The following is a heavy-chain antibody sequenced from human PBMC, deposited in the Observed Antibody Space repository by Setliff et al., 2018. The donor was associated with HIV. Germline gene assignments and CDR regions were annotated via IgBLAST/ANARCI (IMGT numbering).Heavy chain of an antibody. CDR1: GGSISSSNW. D-gene: IGHD5-18*01. CDR2: IYHSGST. Sequence: TLSLTCAVSGGSISSSNWWSWVRQPPGKGLEWIGEIYHSGSTNYNPSLKSRVTISVDKSKNQFSLKLSSVTAADTAVYYCATRIQLWLGSFDYWGQGTLVTVSS. CDR3: ATRIQLWLGSFDY. J-gene: IGHJ4*02. V-gene: IGHV4-4*02.